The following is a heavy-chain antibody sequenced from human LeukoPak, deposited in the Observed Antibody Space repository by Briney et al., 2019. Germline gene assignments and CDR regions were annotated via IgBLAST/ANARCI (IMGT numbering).Heavy chain of an antibody. CDR1: GGSISSSSYY. CDR3: ARHVAPGWKLHTETPDWFDP. Sequence: SETLSLTCTVSGGSISSSSYYWGWIRQPPGKGLEWIGSIYYSGSTYYNPSLKSRVTISVDTSKNQFSLKLSSVTAADTAVYYCARHVAPGWKLHTETPDWFDPWGQGTLVTVSS. J-gene: IGHJ5*02. D-gene: IGHD1-26*01. CDR2: IYYSGST. V-gene: IGHV4-39*01.